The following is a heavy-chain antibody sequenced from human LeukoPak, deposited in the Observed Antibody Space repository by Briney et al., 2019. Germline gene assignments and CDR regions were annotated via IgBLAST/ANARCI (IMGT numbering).Heavy chain of an antibody. CDR2: ISAYNGNT. CDR3: ARDRERYCSGGSCYFWFDP. V-gene: IGHV1-18*01. CDR1: GYTFTSCG. J-gene: IGHJ5*02. Sequence: ASVKVSCKASGYTFTSCGISWVRQAPGQGLEWMGWISAYNGNTNYAQKLQGRVTMTTDTSTSTAYMELRSLRSDDAAVYYCARDRERYCSGGSCYFWFDPWGQGTLVTVSS. D-gene: IGHD2-15*01.